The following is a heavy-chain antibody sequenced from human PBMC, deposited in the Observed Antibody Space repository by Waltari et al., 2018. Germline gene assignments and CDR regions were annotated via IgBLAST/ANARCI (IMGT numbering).Heavy chain of an antibody. Sequence: QVQLQQWGAGLLKPSETLSLTCAVYGGSFSGYYWSWIRQPPGKGLEWIGEINHSGSTNYNPSLKSRVTISVDTSKTQFSLKLSSVTAADTAVYYCARGGRITIFGVASDAFDIWGQGTMVTVSS. J-gene: IGHJ3*02. V-gene: IGHV4-34*01. CDR3: ARGGRITIFGVASDAFDI. CDR1: GGSFSGYY. D-gene: IGHD3-3*01. CDR2: INHSGST.